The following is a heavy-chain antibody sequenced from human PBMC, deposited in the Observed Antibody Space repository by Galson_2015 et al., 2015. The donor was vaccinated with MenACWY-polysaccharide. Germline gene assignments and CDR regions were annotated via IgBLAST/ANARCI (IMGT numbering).Heavy chain of an antibody. V-gene: IGHV4-38-2*01. CDR2: FFHSGTT. CDR1: DYSIRSGYF. D-gene: IGHD2-2*01. Sequence: ETLSLTCAVSDYSIRSGYFWGWIRQPPGKGLEWIASFFHSGTTYYNPSLKSRVTISVDTSKNQFSLKMTSVTAADTAVYYCARGASRPAVIWGQGTLVTVSS. CDR3: ARGASRPAVI. J-gene: IGHJ4*02.